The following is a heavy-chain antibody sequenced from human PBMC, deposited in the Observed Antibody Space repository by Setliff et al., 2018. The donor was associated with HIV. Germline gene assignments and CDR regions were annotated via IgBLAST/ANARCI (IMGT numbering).Heavy chain of an antibody. D-gene: IGHD5-12*01. V-gene: IGHV1-2*06. Sequence: ASVKVSCKASGYTFNDNYIHWVRQAPGQGLEWMGRISPDIGDTNYAQMFHGRVTMTRDTSISTAYMELSSLKSDDTAVYYCARGADRFNTSGYYSFFDPWGQGTLVTVSS. J-gene: IGHJ5*02. CDR2: ISPDIGDT. CDR1: GYTFNDNY. CDR3: ARGADRFNTSGYYSFFDP.